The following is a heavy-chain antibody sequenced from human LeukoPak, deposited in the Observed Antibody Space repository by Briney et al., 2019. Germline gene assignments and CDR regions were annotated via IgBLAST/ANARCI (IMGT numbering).Heavy chain of an antibody. CDR2: IYSGGST. CDR1: GFTVSSNY. J-gene: IGHJ6*02. V-gene: IGHV3-66*01. CDR3: ARDVEVHGDYNFLYYGMDV. Sequence: GGSLRLSCAASGFTVSSNYMSWVRQAPGKGLEWVSVIYSGGSTYYADSVKGRFTISRDNSKNTLYLQMNSLRAEDTAVYYCARDVEVHGDYNFLYYGMDVWGQGTTVTVSS. D-gene: IGHD4-17*01.